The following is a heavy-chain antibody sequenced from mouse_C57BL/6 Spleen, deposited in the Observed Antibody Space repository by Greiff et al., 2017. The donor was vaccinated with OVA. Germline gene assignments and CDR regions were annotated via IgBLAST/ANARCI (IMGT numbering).Heavy chain of an antibody. J-gene: IGHJ1*03. CDR3: ARSVITTDWYFDV. V-gene: IGHV1-55*01. CDR1: GYTFTSYW. CDR2: IYPGSGST. D-gene: IGHD1-1*01. Sequence: QVQLKQPGAELVKPGASVKMSCKASGYTFTSYWITWVKQRPGQGLEWIGDIYPGSGSTNYNEKFKSKATLTVDTSSSTAYMQLSSLTSEDSAVYYCARSVITTDWYFDVWGTGTTVTVSS.